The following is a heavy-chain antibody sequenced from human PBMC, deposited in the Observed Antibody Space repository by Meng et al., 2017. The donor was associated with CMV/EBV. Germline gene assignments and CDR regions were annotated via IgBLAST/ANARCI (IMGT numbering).Heavy chain of an antibody. CDR3: ARDPHYDFWVEGSNGMDV. V-gene: IGHV3-30-3*01. J-gene: IGHJ6*02. CDR1: GFIFIDYA. D-gene: IGHD3-3*01. Sequence: GESLKISCAASGFIFIDYAMTWVRRAPGRGLEWVAVVSSDGANKYYGDSVKGRFTISRDNSKNTLYLQMNSLRTEDTALYYCARDPHYDFWVEGSNGMDVWGQGTTVTVSS. CDR2: VSSDGANK.